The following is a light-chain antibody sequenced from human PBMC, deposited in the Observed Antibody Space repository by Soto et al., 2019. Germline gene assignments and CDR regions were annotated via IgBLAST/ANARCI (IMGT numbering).Light chain of an antibody. CDR3: CSYAGSYTFV. J-gene: IGLJ1*01. V-gene: IGLV2-11*01. CDR1: SSDVGVYNY. CDR2: DVS. Sequence: LTQPRSVSWSPGQSVTISCTGTSSDVGVYNYVSWYQQYPGKAPKIMIYDVSKRPSGVPDRFSGSKSDNTASLTISGLQAEDEADYYCCSYAGSYTFVFGSGTKGTVL.